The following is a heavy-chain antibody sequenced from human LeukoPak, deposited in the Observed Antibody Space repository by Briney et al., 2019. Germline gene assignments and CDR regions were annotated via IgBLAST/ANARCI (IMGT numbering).Heavy chain of an antibody. CDR3: ANQWFGGIDY. J-gene: IGHJ4*02. Sequence: GGSLRLSCAASGFTFSSHGMSWVRQAPGKGLEWVSAISGYSDRTYYIESVKGRFTISRDNSKNTLYLQMNSLRVEDTAVYYCANQWFGGIDYWGQGTLVTVSS. CDR2: ISGYSDRT. V-gene: IGHV3-23*01. D-gene: IGHD3-10*01. CDR1: GFTFSSHG.